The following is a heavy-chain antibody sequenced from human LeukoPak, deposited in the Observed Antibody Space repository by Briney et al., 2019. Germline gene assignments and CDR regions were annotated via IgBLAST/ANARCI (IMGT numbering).Heavy chain of an antibody. CDR1: GGSISSYY. J-gene: IGHJ6*02. D-gene: IGHD6-13*01. CDR2: IYYSGST. CDR3: ARMYSSRWDHYYYGLDV. V-gene: IGHV4-59*08. Sequence: PSETLSLTCTVSGGSISSYYWSWIRQPPGEGLEWIGYIYYSGSTNYNPSLKSRVTISVDTSKNQFSLRLSSVTAADTAVYYCARMYSSRWDHYYYGLDVWGQGTTVTVSS.